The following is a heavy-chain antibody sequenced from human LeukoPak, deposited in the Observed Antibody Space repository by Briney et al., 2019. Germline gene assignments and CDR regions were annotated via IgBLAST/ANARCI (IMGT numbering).Heavy chain of an antibody. D-gene: IGHD3-10*01. CDR2: INQHGSET. Sequence: GGSLRLSCEVSGFSFSTYWMTWVRQAPGKGLEWVANINQHGSETYYVDSVKGRFIISRDNAKNTLYLQMNSLRAEDTAVYYCARALWFGDYSYWGQGTLVTVSS. CDR3: ARALWFGDYSY. V-gene: IGHV3-7*03. J-gene: IGHJ4*02. CDR1: GFSFSTYW.